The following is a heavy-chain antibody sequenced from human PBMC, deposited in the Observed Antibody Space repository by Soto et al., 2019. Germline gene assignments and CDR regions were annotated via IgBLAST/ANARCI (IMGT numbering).Heavy chain of an antibody. J-gene: IGHJ4*02. CDR1: GGTFNSYT. D-gene: IGHD3-10*01. CDR2: IIPMLSMS. CDR3: ATSYGSGSRPFDY. Sequence: QVQLVQSGAEVKKSGSSVRVSCKASGGTFNSYTLSWVRQAPGQRLEWMGRIIPMLSMSTYAQKFQGRVCIIADKSTNTVYLDVSSLRSDDTAIYYCATSYGSGSRPFDYWGQGTLVTVSS. V-gene: IGHV1-69*02.